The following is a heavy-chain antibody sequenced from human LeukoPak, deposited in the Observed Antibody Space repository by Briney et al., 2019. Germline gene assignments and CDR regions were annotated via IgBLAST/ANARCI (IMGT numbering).Heavy chain of an antibody. V-gene: IGHV3-21*01. D-gene: IGHD3-10*01. CDR2: ISSSSSYI. CDR3: ARDGAYGSGSYYHDY. Sequence: GGSLRLSCAASGFTFSSYSMNWVRQAPGKGLEWVSSISSSSSYIYYADSVKSRFIISRDNAKNSLYLQMNSLRAEDTAVYYCARDGAYGSGSYYHDYWGQGTLVTVSS. J-gene: IGHJ4*02. CDR1: GFTFSSYS.